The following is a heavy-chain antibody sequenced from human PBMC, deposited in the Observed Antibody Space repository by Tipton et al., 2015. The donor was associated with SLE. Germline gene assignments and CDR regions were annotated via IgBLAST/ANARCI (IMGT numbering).Heavy chain of an antibody. CDR2: VFSSGTT. J-gene: IGHJ4*02. D-gene: IGHD3-22*01. Sequence: TLSLTCTVPSGSVSSGAYYWSWICQHPGKGLEWIGYVFSSGTTYYNPSLQGRLSMSLDTSKNQLSLQLSSVTSADTAVYYCARYFYDSSGVCLFDLWGQGTLVTVSS. CDR3: ARYFYDSSGVCLFDL. V-gene: IGHV4-31*03. CDR1: SGSVSSGAYY.